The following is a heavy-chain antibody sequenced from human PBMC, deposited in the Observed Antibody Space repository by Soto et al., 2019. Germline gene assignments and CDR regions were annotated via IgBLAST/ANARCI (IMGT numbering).Heavy chain of an antibody. Sequence: ASVKVSCKASGGTFSSYAISWVRQAPGQGLEWMGGIIPIFGTANYAQKFQGRVTITADESTSTAYMELSSLRSEDTAVYYCASRGARLRTDAFDIWGQGTMVTVSS. CDR2: IIPIFGTA. V-gene: IGHV1-69*13. CDR1: GGTFSSYA. CDR3: ASRGARLRTDAFDI. D-gene: IGHD4-17*01. J-gene: IGHJ3*02.